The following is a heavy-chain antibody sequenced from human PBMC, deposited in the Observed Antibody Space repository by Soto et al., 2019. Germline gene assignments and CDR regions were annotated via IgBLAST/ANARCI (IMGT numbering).Heavy chain of an antibody. CDR1: GGSISSSNW. CDR2: IYHSGST. Sequence: QVQLQESGPGLVKPSGTLSLTCAVSGGSISSSNWWSWVRQPPGKGLEWSGEIYHSGSTNYNPSLKSRVTISVDKSKNQFSLKLSSVTAADTAVYYCARHSVIARGGSYWGDAFDIWGHGTMVTVSS. CDR3: ARHSVIARGGSYWGDAFDI. V-gene: IGHV4-4*02. D-gene: IGHD1-26*01. J-gene: IGHJ3*02.